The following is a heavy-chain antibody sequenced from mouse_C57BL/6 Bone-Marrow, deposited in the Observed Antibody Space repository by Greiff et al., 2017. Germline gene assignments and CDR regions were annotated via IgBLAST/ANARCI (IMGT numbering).Heavy chain of an antibody. J-gene: IGHJ1*03. CDR2: IYPSDSET. V-gene: IGHV1-61*01. D-gene: IGHD1-1*01. CDR3: AREDGSHWYFDV. CDR1: GYTFPSHW. Sequence: QVQLQQPGADLVRPGSSLKLSCKASGYTFPSHWMAWVQQRPGQGLEWIGNIYPSDSETHYNHTFKDKATLSVAKSSSTDYMQLSSLTSEGSAVYYCAREDGSHWYFDVWGTGTTVTVSS.